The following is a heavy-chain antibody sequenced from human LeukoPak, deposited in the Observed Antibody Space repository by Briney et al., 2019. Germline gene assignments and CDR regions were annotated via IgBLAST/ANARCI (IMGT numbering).Heavy chain of an antibody. CDR1: GFTFSSYW. Sequence: GGSLRLSCAASGFTFSSYWMTWVRQAPGKGLEWVANIKQDGSEKYYVDSVKGRFTISRDNAKNSLYLQMNSLRAEDTAVYYCAREGVLVAGRRHLDYWGQGTLVTVSS. CDR2: IKQDGSEK. J-gene: IGHJ4*02. V-gene: IGHV3-7*01. CDR3: AREGVLVAGRRHLDY. D-gene: IGHD6-19*01.